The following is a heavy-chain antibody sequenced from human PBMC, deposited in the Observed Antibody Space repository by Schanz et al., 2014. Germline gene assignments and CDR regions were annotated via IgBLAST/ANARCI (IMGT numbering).Heavy chain of an antibody. CDR1: GFTLSNSD. Sequence: EVQLVESGGGLVQPGGSLRLSCAASGFTLSNSDMHWVRQGTGKGLEWVSTIGYLGDTYYPDSVKGRFTVSRDSGQNSLYLQMNSLRTEDTAVYYCARANYRRKINFDYWGRGTLVTVSS. CDR3: ARANYRRKINFDY. D-gene: IGHD3-10*01. V-gene: IGHV3-13*01. J-gene: IGHJ4*02. CDR2: IGYLGDT.